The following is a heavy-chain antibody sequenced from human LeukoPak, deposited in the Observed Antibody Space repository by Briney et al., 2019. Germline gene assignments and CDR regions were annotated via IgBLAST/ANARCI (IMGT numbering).Heavy chain of an antibody. J-gene: IGHJ4*02. CDR1: GFTFSRYW. Sequence: PGGSMRLSCAASGFTFSRYWMSWVRQAPGKGLEWVANMKEDGSEKYYVDSVKGRFTISRDNAKNSLYLQMYSLRAEDMAVYYCARAPNRVQNWVDCWGQGTLVTVSS. CDR2: MKEDGSEK. CDR3: ARAPNRVQNWVDC. D-gene: IGHD7-27*01. V-gene: IGHV3-7*01.